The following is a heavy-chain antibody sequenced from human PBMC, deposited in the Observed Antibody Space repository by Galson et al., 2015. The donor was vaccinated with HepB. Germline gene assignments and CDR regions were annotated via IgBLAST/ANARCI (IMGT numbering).Heavy chain of an antibody. CDR3: ARGGGGYEYFSYHFDY. CDR1: DFVFPTYI. J-gene: IGHJ4*02. Sequence: SLRLSCAASDFVFPTYIMHWVRQAPGKGLEYVASINTDGDTNYADTVRGRFTISRDNARNSLYLQMNSLRAEDTAVYYRARGGGGYEYFSYHFDYWGLGTLVTVSS. CDR2: INTDGDT. V-gene: IGHV3-64*04. D-gene: IGHD5-12*01.